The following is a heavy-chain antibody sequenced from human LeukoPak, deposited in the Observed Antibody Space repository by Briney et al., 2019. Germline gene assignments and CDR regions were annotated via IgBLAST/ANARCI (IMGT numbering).Heavy chain of an antibody. Sequence: ASVKVSCKASGYTFTSYGISWVRQAPGQGLEWMGWISAYNGNTNYAQKLQGRVTMTTDTSTSTAYMELRSLRSDDTAVYYCARTYSGHDPGSYYFDYWGQGTLVTVSS. J-gene: IGHJ4*02. D-gene: IGHD5-12*01. V-gene: IGHV1-18*01. CDR2: ISAYNGNT. CDR3: ARTYSGHDPGSYYFDY. CDR1: GYTFTSYG.